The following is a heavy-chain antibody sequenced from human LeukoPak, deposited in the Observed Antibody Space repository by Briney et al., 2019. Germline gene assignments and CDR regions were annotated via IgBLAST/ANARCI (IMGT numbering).Heavy chain of an antibody. J-gene: IGHJ4*02. CDR1: GFTFSSYS. V-gene: IGHV3-21*01. Sequence: GGSLRLSCAASGFTFSSYSMNWVRQAPGKGLEWVSSISSSSSYIYYADSVKGRLTISRDNAKNSLYLRMNSLRAEDTAVYYRARDRLVGATTVVYWGQGTLVTVSS. CDR2: ISSSSSYI. CDR3: ARDRLVGATTVVY. D-gene: IGHD1-26*01.